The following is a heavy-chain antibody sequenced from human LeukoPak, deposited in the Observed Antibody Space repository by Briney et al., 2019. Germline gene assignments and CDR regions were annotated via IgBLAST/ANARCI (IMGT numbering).Heavy chain of an antibody. CDR1: GLTFTSSA. J-gene: IGHJ5*02. D-gene: IGHD1-1*01. Sequence: SVKVSCKASGLTFTSSAVQWVRQAREQRLEWIGWIVVGGGNTNYAQKFQERVTITRDMSTSTAYMELSSLRSEDTAVYYCAAVYNWNDADWFDPWGQGTLVTVSS. V-gene: IGHV1-58*01. CDR2: IVVGGGNT. CDR3: AAVYNWNDADWFDP.